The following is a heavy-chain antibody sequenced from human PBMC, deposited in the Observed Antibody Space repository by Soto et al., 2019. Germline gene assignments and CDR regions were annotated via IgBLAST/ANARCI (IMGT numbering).Heavy chain of an antibody. CDR2: AQPGHSDT. Sequence: GESLKISCQGSGYRFSSFWIGWVRQMPGKGLEWMGIAQPGHSDTRYSPAFQGHVTISADESTNTAYLQWSSLRASDTAMYYCARQIYDSDTGPNFQYYFDSWGQGTPVTVSS. D-gene: IGHD3-22*01. CDR1: GYRFSSFW. CDR3: ARQIYDSDTGPNFQYYFDS. J-gene: IGHJ4*02. V-gene: IGHV5-51*01.